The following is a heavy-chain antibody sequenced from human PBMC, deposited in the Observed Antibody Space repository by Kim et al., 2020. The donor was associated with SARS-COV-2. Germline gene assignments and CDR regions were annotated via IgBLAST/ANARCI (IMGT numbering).Heavy chain of an antibody. Sequence: GGSLRLSCAASGFTFSSYAMTWVRQAPGKGLEWVSAISGSGDGTYYADSVKGRFTISRDNSKNTLYLQMDSLRAEDTAVYYCASVGGFGSTTCRLCYFYGLDVWGQGTTVTV. CDR3: ASVGGFGSTTCRLCYFYGLDV. D-gene: IGHD2-2*01. CDR1: GFTFSSYA. J-gene: IGHJ6*02. CDR2: ISGSGDGT. V-gene: IGHV3-23*01.